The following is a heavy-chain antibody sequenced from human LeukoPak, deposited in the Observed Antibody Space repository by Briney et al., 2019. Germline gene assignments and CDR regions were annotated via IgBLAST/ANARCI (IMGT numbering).Heavy chain of an antibody. CDR1: GFTFSSYA. Sequence: GGSLRLACAASGFTFSSYAMSWVRHAPGKGLEWFSAISGSGDSTYYEGSVKGRFTISSDNSKNTLFLQMNSLRAENTAVYYCAKASSNSWFYFDYWGQGSLVTVSS. D-gene: IGHD6-13*01. V-gene: IGHV3-23*01. J-gene: IGHJ4*02. CDR3: AKASSNSWFYFDY. CDR2: ISGSGDST.